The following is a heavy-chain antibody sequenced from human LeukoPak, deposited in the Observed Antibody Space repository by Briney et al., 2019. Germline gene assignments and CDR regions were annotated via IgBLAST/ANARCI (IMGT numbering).Heavy chain of an antibody. CDR3: ARDGGVN. J-gene: IGHJ4*02. CDR2: IWYDGSNK. D-gene: IGHD2-21*01. Sequence: GGSLRLSCAASGFTFSSYGMRWVRQAPGKGLEWVAVIWYDGSNKYYADSVKGRFTISRDNSKNTLYLQINSLRAEDTAVYYCARDGGVNWGQGTLVTVSS. CDR1: GFTFSSYG. V-gene: IGHV3-33*01.